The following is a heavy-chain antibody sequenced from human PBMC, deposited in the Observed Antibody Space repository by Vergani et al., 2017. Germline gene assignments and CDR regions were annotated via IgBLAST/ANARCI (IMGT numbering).Heavy chain of an antibody. Sequence: QVQLQQSGPGLVKPSQTLSLTCAISGDSVSSNSAAWNWIRQSPSRGLEWLGRTYYRSKWYNDYAVSVKSRMTINPDTTTNKFSLQLNSVTPDDTAVYYCARDLPSDEPMIRKPDAFDIWGQGTMVTVSS. CDR1: GDSVSSNSAA. J-gene: IGHJ3*02. CDR2: TYYRSKWYN. D-gene: IGHD1-14*01. V-gene: IGHV6-1*01. CDR3: ARDLPSDEPMIRKPDAFDI.